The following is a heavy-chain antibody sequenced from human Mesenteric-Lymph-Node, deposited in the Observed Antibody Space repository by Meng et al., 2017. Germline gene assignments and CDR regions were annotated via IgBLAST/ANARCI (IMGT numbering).Heavy chain of an antibody. J-gene: IGHJ4*02. Sequence: QVQLVQSVAEVQKPGASVTVSCKASGYTFTVYYMHWVRQAPGQGLEWMGRINPHTGGINYAQEFQGRVAMTRDTSISTAYMELSRLRTDDTAVYYCAKIGSNHQFDLWGQGTLVTVSS. V-gene: IGHV1-2*06. D-gene: IGHD4-11*01. CDR1: GYTFTVYY. CDR2: INPHTGGI. CDR3: AKIGSNHQFDL.